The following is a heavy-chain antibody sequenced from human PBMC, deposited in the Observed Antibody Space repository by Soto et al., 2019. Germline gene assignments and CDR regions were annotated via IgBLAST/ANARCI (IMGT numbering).Heavy chain of an antibody. CDR1: GGSISSYY. D-gene: IGHD3-22*01. CDR3: ARESPISIVVAHFDI. CDR2: IYYSGST. V-gene: IGHV4-59*01. J-gene: IGHJ3*02. Sequence: ETLSLTCTVSGGSISSYYWSWIRQPPGKGLEWIGYIYYSGSTNYNPSLKSRVTISVDTSKNQFSLKLSSVTAADTAVYYCARESPISIVVAHFDIWGQGTMVTVS.